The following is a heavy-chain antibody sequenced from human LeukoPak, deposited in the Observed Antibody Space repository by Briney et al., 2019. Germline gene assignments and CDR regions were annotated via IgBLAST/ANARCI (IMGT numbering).Heavy chain of an antibody. D-gene: IGHD3-3*01. V-gene: IGHV1-8*01. J-gene: IGHJ5*02. CDR1: GYTFTSYD. Sequence: GASVKVSCKASGYTFTSYDINWVRQATGQGLEWMGWMNPNSGNTGYAQKFQGRVTMTRNTSISTAYMELSSLRSEDTAVYYCARGASYYDFWSGYFRYNWFDPWGQGTLVTVSS. CDR2: MNPNSGNT. CDR3: ARGASYYDFWSGYFRYNWFDP.